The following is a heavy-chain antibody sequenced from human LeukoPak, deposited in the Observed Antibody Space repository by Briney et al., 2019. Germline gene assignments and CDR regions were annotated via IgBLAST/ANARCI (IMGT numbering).Heavy chain of an antibody. CDR1: GFTFSSYF. J-gene: IGHJ4*02. V-gene: IGHV3-21*01. D-gene: IGHD3-22*01. CDR3: ARDYHMGYSLPGVGY. CDR2: ISSSSSYI. Sequence: GGSLRLSCAASGFTFSSYFMNWVRQAPGKGLEWVSSISSSSSYIYYADSVKGRFSISSDNAKNSLYLQMTSLRAEDTAMYYCARDYHMGYSLPGVGYWGQGTLVTVSS.